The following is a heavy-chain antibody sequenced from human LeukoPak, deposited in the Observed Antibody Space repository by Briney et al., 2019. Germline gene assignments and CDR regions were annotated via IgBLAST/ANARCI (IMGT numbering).Heavy chain of an antibody. V-gene: IGHV3-23*01. Sequence: PGGSLRLSCAASGFTFSSYAMHWVRQAPGKGLEWVSAISGSGGSTYYADSVKGRFTISRDNSKNTLYLQMNSLRAEDTAVYYCARDFDSSGYYDAFDIWGQGTMVTVSS. J-gene: IGHJ3*02. D-gene: IGHD3-22*01. CDR3: ARDFDSSGYYDAFDI. CDR1: GFTFSSYA. CDR2: ISGSGGST.